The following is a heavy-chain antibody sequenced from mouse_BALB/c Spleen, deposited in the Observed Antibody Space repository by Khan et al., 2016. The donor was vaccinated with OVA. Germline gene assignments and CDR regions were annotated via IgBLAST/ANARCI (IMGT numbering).Heavy chain of an antibody. V-gene: IGHV3-2*02. Sequence: EVELVESGPGLVKPSQSLSLTCTVTGYSITSDYAWNWIRQFPGNKLEWMGYIRYSGNTKYNPSLKSRISITRDTSENQFFLQLNSVTIEDTATSYCARINGGDFDYWGQGTTLTVSS. CDR1: GYSITSDYA. J-gene: IGHJ2*01. CDR3: ARINGGDFDY. CDR2: IRYSGNT.